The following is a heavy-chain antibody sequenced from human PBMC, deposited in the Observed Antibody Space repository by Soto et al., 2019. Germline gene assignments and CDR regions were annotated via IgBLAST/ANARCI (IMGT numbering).Heavy chain of an antibody. J-gene: IGHJ3*01. V-gene: IGHV3-21*01. CDR3: ASSPVCDAFNV. Sequence: EVQVVESGGGLVKPGGSLRLSCAASGFTFSSYSMNWVRQAPGKGLEWVSTISSGSDYIFYAASVKGRCTISRDNAKNSLFLQMNSLTVEATAAYYFASSPVCDAFNVWCQGTVVTVSS. CDR1: GFTFSSYS. CDR2: ISSGSDYI.